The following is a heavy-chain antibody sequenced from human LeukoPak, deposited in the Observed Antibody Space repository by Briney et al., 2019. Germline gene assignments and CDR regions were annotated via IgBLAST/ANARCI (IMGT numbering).Heavy chain of an antibody. J-gene: IGHJ4*02. CDR1: GFTFSSYA. D-gene: IGHD6-13*01. CDR2: ISGSGGST. CDR3: ARPYSSSWYGGFDY. Sequence: GGSLRLSCAASGFTFSSYAMSWVRQAPGKGLEWVSAISGSGGSTYHADSVKGRFTISRDNSKNTLYLQMNSLRAEDTAVYYCARPYSSSWYGGFDYWGQGTLVTVSS. V-gene: IGHV3-23*01.